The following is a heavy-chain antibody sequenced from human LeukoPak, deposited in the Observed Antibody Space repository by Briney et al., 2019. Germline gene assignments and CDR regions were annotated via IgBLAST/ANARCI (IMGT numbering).Heavy chain of an antibody. J-gene: IGHJ6*03. CDR3: ARESFIAARGYYYYYMDV. CDR1: GGSISSYY. V-gene: IGHV4-59*12. D-gene: IGHD6-13*01. CDR2: IYYSGST. Sequence: KPSETLSLTCTVSGGSISSYYWSWIRQPPGKGLEWIGYIYYSGSTNYNPSLKSRVTISVDTSKNQFSLKLSSVTAEDTAVYYCARESFIAARGYYYYYMDVWGKGTTVTASS.